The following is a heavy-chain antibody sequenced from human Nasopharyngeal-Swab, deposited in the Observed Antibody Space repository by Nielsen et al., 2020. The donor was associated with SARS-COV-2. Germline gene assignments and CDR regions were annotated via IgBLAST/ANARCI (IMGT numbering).Heavy chain of an antibody. CDR1: GLTFSFYA. CDR2: TSSDGRNT. D-gene: IGHD2-8*01. J-gene: IGHJ4*02. Sequence: GESLKISCAASGLTFSFYAMHWVRQAPGKGLEWVAVTSSDGRNTYYADSVKGRFTISRDNSKNTLYLQMNSLRAEDTALYYCARDNGVLPGAIDSWGQGTLVTVSS. V-gene: IGHV3-30*04. CDR3: ARDNGVLPGAIDS.